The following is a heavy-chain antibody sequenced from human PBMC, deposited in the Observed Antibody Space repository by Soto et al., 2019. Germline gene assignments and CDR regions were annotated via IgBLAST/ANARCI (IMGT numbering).Heavy chain of an antibody. D-gene: IGHD3-9*01. J-gene: IGHJ4*02. CDR3: VRDASPDRTGYVYFDK. V-gene: IGHV3-48*03. Sequence: EVQLVESGGGLVQPGGSLRLSCAASGFTFSTYEMNWVRQAPGKGLEWISDISSGGGNPHYADSVKGRFTVSRDNAQNSLYLQMNSLRAEDTAVYYCVRDASPDRTGYVYFDKWGQGTLVTVSS. CDR2: ISSGGGNP. CDR1: GFTFSTYE.